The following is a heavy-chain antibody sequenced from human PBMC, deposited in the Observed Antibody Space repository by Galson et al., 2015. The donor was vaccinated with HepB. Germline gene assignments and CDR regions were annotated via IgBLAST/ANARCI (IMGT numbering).Heavy chain of an antibody. CDR1: RSTFTSSA. Sequence: SVKVSCQASRSTFTSSAMNWVRQAPGQGLEWVGWINTNTGHPTYAQGFTGRFVFSLDTPVSTAYLQISSLKAEDTAVYYCARYGVRKGCSSTSCYWLYYYGMDVWGQGTTVTVSS. V-gene: IGHV7-4-1*02. D-gene: IGHD2-2*01. CDR2: INTNTGHP. J-gene: IGHJ6*02. CDR3: ARYGVRKGCSSTSCYWLYYYGMDV.